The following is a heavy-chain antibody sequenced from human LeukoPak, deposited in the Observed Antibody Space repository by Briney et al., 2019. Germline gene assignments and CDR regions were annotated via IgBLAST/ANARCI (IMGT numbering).Heavy chain of an antibody. V-gene: IGHV3-23*01. Sequence: GGSLRLSCAASGFTFSSYAMTWVRQTPEKGLQWVSAISGAGGNTYYADSVKGRFTISRDNSKNTLYLQLNSLRAEDTAIYYCAKQRQLIRGGVDYWGQGTQVTVS. CDR1: GFTFSSYA. J-gene: IGHJ4*02. CDR2: ISGAGGNT. D-gene: IGHD6-13*01. CDR3: AKQRQLIRGGVDY.